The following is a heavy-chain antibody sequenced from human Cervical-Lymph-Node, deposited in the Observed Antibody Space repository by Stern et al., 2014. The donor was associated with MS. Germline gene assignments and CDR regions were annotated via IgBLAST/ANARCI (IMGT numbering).Heavy chain of an antibody. J-gene: IGHJ4*02. CDR3: ARDSGGWYPNPLDY. D-gene: IGHD6-19*01. V-gene: IGHV1-2*06. CDR2: INAKSGGG. Sequence: QDQLVQSGAEVTKPGASVKLSCKTSGYIFTGYYIHWVRQAPGHGLEWMGRINAKSGGGNYAQRFTGGATMTRDTSTTTAYMELSGLMSDNAALYYCARDSGGWYPNPLDYWGQGTLVTVSS. CDR1: GYIFTGYY.